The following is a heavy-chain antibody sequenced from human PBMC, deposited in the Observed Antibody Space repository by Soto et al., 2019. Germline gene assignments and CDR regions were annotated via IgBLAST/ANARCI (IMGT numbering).Heavy chain of an antibody. CDR3: ARYYYDSSGYFDY. V-gene: IGHV3-7*03. CDR2: IKPDGSEK. J-gene: IGHJ4*02. D-gene: IGHD3-22*01. Sequence: PGGSLRLSCTASGFTFSSFFMNWVRQAPGEGPEWVANIKPDGSEKYYVDSLKGRVTISRDNAKDSLYLQMNSLRAEDTAVYYCARYYYDSSGYFDYWGQGT. CDR1: GFTFSSFF.